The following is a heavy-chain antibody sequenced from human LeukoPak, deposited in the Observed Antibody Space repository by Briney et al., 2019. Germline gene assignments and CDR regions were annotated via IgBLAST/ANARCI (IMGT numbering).Heavy chain of an antibody. V-gene: IGHV3-20*04. CDR3: ATAGSDSGSYEYYFDY. J-gene: IGHJ4*02. Sequence: GGSLRLSCAASGFTFSSYWMSWVRQAPGKGLEWVSGISWNGGSTGYADSVKGRFTISRDNAKNSLYLQMNSLRAEDTALYYCATAGSDSGSYEYYFDYWGQGTLVTVSS. CDR1: GFTFSSYW. D-gene: IGHD6-6*01. CDR2: ISWNGGST.